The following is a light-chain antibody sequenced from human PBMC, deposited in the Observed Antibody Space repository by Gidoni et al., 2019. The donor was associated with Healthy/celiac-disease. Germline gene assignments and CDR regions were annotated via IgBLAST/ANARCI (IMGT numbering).Light chain of an antibody. Sequence: QSALTQPPSASGSPGKAVTISCTGTSSDVGGYNYVSWYQQHPGKAPKLMFYEVSKRPSGVPARFSVSKSGNTASLTVSGLQAEDEADYYCSSYAGSNNLVFGGGTKLTVL. CDR1: SSDVGGYNY. CDR2: EVS. CDR3: SSYAGSNNLV. V-gene: IGLV2-8*01. J-gene: IGLJ2*01.